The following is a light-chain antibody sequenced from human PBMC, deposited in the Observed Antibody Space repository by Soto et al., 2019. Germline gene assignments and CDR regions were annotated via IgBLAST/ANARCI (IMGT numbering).Light chain of an antibody. V-gene: IGKV1-16*02. Sequence: DIQMTQSPSSLSAFVGARVTITCRASQGIGKHLAWYQQKPGKAPKSLIYAATSLHSGVPSKFSGSGYGTDFTLTISSLQPEEFGTYYCQQYNSYPLTFGGGTKVEI. CDR3: QQYNSYPLT. CDR2: AAT. J-gene: IGKJ4*01. CDR1: QGIGKH.